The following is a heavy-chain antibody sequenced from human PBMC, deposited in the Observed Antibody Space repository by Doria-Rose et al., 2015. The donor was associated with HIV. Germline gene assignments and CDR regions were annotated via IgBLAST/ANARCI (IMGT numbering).Heavy chain of an antibody. Sequence: VQLVQSGGGLVEPGGSLRLSCAASGFILNTYVMNWVRQAPGKGLEWVSGIRGSGDTYYSDSVKGRSTISRDSSKNTLFLQMNSLRAEDTAVYYCAKSLSALNSFDYWGQGTLVTVSS. CDR2: IRGSGDT. CDR3: AKSLSALNSFDY. V-gene: IGHV3-23*04. D-gene: IGHD1-1*01. J-gene: IGHJ4*02. CDR1: GFILNTYV.